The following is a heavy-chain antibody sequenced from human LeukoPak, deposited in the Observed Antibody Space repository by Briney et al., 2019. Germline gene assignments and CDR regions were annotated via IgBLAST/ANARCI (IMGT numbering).Heavy chain of an antibody. J-gene: IGHJ4*02. CDR1: GFPLSSYG. CDR3: ARDKTTGVDY. V-gene: IGHV3-33*01. Sequence: GGALRLSFAAAGFPLSSYGMHWGRPAPGKGGGGVAVIWYDGSNKYYADSVKGRFTISRDNSKNTLYLQMNSLRAEDTAVYYCARDKTTGVDYWGQGTLVTVSS. D-gene: IGHD7-27*01. CDR2: IWYDGSNK.